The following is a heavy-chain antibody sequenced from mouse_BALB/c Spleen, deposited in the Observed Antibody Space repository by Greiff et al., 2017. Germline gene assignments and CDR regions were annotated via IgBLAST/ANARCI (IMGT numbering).Heavy chain of an antibody. CDR2: INPSTGYT. Sequence: LVESGAELAKPGASVKMSCKASGYTFTSYWMHWVKQRPGQGLEWIGYINPSTGYTEYNQKFKDKATLTADKSSSTAYMQLSSLTSEDSAVYYCARWYYGSKDYAMDYWGQGTSVTVSS. J-gene: IGHJ4*01. CDR3: ARWYYGSKDYAMDY. V-gene: IGHV1-7*01. CDR1: GYTFTSYW. D-gene: IGHD1-1*01.